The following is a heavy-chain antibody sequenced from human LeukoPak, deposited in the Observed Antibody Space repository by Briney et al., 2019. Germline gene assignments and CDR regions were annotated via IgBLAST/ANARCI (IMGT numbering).Heavy chain of an antibody. CDR2: IYSGGST. D-gene: IGHD2-2*01. V-gene: IGHV3-66*01. Sequence: GGSLRLSCAASGFTVSSNYMSWVRQAPGKGLEWVSAIYSGGSTYYADSVKGRFTISRDNSKNTLYLQMNSLRAEDTAVYYCARGGFRYCSSTSCYAYDYWGQGTLVTVSS. CDR3: ARGGFRYCSSTSCYAYDY. J-gene: IGHJ4*02. CDR1: GFTVSSNY.